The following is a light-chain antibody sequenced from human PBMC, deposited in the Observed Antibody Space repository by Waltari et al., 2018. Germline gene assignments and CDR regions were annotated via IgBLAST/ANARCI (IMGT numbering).Light chain of an antibody. Sequence: DIVMTQSPDSLAVSLGERATINCQSSQSVLYSSNNKNYLAWYQQKPGQPPKLLIHWASTRESGVPDRFSGSGSGTDFTLTISSLQAEDVAVYYCQQYYSTPPTFTFGQGTKLEIK. J-gene: IGKJ2*01. CDR3: QQYYSTPPTFT. CDR2: WAS. V-gene: IGKV4-1*01. CDR1: QSVLYSSNNKNY.